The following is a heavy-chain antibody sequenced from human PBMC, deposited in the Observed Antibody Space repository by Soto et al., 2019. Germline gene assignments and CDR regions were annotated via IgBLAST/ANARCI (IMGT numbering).Heavy chain of an antibody. J-gene: IGHJ3*02. CDR2: IYPGDSDT. Sequence: GESLKISCKGSGYNFTTFWIARVRQMPGKGLECMGIIYPGDSDTRYSPSFPGQVTISADKSISTAYLQWSSLKASDTAMYYCARLPGGSHYSIGAFDIWGQGTMVT. CDR1: GYNFTTFW. CDR3: ARLPGGSHYSIGAFDI. D-gene: IGHD1-26*01. V-gene: IGHV5-51*01.